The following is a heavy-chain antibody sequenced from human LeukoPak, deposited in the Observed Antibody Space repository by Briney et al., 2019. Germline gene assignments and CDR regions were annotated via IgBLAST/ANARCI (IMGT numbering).Heavy chain of an antibody. CDR1: GFTVSSNY. Sequence: GGSLRLSCAASGFTVSSNYMSWVRQAPGKGLEWVSVIYSGGSTYYADSVKGRFTISRDNSKNTLYLQMNNLRAEDTAVYYCASGLPAAAIRVFSYYYYGMDVWGQGTTVTVSS. J-gene: IGHJ6*02. CDR2: IYSGGST. V-gene: IGHV3-53*01. CDR3: ASGLPAAAIRVFSYYYYGMDV. D-gene: IGHD2-2*01.